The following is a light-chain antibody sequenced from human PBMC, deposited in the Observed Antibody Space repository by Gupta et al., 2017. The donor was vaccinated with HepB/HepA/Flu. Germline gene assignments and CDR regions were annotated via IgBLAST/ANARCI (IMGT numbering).Light chain of an antibody. CDR3: KQSYSTPKT. CDR2: STS. V-gene: IGKV1-39*01. CDR1: QSISSY. J-gene: IGKJ1*01. Sequence: DIQMTQSPSYLSASVGDRVTITCRASQSISSYLHWYQQKPGKAPRLLMYSTSNLESGVPSRFSGSGSGTDFTLTISSLQPEDFATYYCKQSYSTPKTFGQGSKVEI.